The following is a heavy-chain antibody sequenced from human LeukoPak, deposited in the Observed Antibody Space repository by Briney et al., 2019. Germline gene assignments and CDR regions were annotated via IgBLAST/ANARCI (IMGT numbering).Heavy chain of an antibody. CDR3: ARASYGRNFDY. Sequence: PSETLSLTCTVSGGSISSYYWSWIRQPPGKGLEWIGYIYYSGRTNYNPSLKSRVTISVDTSKNQFSLKLSSVTAADTAVYYCARASYGRNFDYWGQGTLVTVSS. J-gene: IGHJ4*02. D-gene: IGHD5-18*01. CDR1: GGSISSYY. V-gene: IGHV4-59*08. CDR2: IYYSGRT.